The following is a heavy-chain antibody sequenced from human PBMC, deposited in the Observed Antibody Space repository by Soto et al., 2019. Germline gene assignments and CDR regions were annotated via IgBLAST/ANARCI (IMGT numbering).Heavy chain of an antibody. Sequence: KPSETLSLTCAVYGGSFSGYYWSWIRQPPGKGLEWIGEINHSGSTNYNPSLKSRVTISVDTSKNQFSLKLSSVTAADTAVYYCARGSVNFDYWGQGTLVTVSS. CDR1: GGSFSGYY. CDR3: ARGSVNFDY. CDR2: INHSGST. V-gene: IGHV4-34*01. J-gene: IGHJ4*02.